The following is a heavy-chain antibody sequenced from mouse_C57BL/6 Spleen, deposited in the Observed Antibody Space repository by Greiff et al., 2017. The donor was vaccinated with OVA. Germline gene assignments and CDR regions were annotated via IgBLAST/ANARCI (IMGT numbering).Heavy chain of an antibody. D-gene: IGHD1-1*01. Sequence: QVQLQQPGTELVKPGASVKLSCKASGYTFTSYWMHWVKQRPGQGLEWIGNINPSNGGTNYNEKFKSKATLTVDKSSSTAYMQLSSLTSEDSAVYDCARDSLYYYGSSFDYWGQGTTLTVSS. CDR3: ARDSLYYYGSSFDY. V-gene: IGHV1-53*01. CDR2: INPSNGGT. J-gene: IGHJ2*01. CDR1: GYTFTSYW.